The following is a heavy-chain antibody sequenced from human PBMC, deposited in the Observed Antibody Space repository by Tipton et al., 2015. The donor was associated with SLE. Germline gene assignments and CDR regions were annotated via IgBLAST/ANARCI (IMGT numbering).Heavy chain of an antibody. V-gene: IGHV1-46*01. D-gene: IGHD2-21*01. CDR3: ATLVDSTHYHYGMDV. J-gene: IGHJ6*02. Sequence: QVQLVQSGAEVKKPGASVKVSCKASGYTFTSYYIHWVRRAPGQGLEWMGIINPSGGRTSYAQKFQGRVTMTRDTSTSTVYMDLSSLRSEDTAVYYCATLVDSTHYHYGMDVWDQGTTVTVSS. CDR1: GYTFTSYY. CDR2: INPSGGRT.